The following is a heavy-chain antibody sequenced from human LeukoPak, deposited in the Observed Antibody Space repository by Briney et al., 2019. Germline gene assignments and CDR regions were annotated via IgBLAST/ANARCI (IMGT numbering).Heavy chain of an antibody. Sequence: SETLSLTCAVYGGSFSGYYWSWIRQPPGKGLEWIGEINHSGSTNYNPSLKSRVTISVDTSKNQFSLKLSSVTAADTAVYYCARGRITMVRGVTPGRAFDIWGQGTMVTVSS. CDR1: GGSFSGYY. CDR2: INHSGST. CDR3: ARGRITMVRGVTPGRAFDI. D-gene: IGHD3-10*01. J-gene: IGHJ3*02. V-gene: IGHV4-34*01.